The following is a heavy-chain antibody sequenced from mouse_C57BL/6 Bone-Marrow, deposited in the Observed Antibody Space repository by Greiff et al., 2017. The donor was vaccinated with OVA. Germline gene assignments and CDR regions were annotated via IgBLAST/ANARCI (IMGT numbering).Heavy chain of an antibody. V-gene: IGHV14-4*01. Sequence: EVKLVESGAELVRPGASVKLSCTASGFNIKDDYMHWVKQRPEQGLEWIGWIDPENGDTEYASKFQGKATITADTSSNTAYLQLSSLTSEDTAVYYCTTPDGYYVGYWGRGTALTVSS. CDR1: GFNIKDDY. J-gene: IGHJ2*01. CDR3: TTPDGYYVGY. CDR2: IDPENGDT. D-gene: IGHD2-3*01.